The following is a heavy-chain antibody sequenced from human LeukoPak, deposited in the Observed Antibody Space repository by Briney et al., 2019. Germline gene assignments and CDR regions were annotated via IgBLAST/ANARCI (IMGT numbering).Heavy chain of an antibody. V-gene: IGHV3-7*01. CDR1: GFTFGDYA. CDR3: ARDRRPDAFDV. CDR2: INPDTRDK. Sequence: GGSLRLSCTTSGFTFGDYAMSWVRQAPGKGLEWVANINPDTRDKDYVDSVKGRFTISRDNVKNSLYLQMNSLRAEDTAVYYCARDRRPDAFDVWGQGTMVTVSS. J-gene: IGHJ3*01.